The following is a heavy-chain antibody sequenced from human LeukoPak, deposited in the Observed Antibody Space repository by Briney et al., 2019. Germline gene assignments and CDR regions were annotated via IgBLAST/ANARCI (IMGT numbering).Heavy chain of an antibody. V-gene: IGHV5-51*01. CDR3: SRDSSGRGGFDP. D-gene: IGHD3-22*01. Sequence: GESLKISCKGSGYSFTNYWLDWVRQVPGKGMEWMGIICNSDNDARYRPSFQGQVPLSVDKSISPAYLQWRSLKALDTAIYYCSRDSSGRGGFDPWGQGTLVTVSS. CDR1: GYSFTNYW. CDR2: ICNSDNDA. J-gene: IGHJ5*02.